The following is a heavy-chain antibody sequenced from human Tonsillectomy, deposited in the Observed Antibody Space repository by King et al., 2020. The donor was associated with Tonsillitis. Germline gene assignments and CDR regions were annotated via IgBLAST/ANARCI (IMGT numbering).Heavy chain of an antibody. D-gene: IGHD4-23*01. Sequence: VQLVESGGGLVQPGGSLRLSCAASGFTFSSYDMHWVRQATGKGLEWVSAIGTAGDTYYPGSVKGRFTISRENAKNSLYLQMNSLRVGDTAVYYCARVLFGGNSIDVWGKGTTVTVSS. CDR1: GFTFSSYD. CDR3: ARVLFGGNSIDV. V-gene: IGHV3-13*04. J-gene: IGHJ6*04. CDR2: IGTAGDT.